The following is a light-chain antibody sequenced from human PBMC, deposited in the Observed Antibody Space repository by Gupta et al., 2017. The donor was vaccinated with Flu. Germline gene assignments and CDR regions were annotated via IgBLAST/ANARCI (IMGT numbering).Light chain of an antibody. CDR3: LLADSGARV. Sequence: GTVTLTWGSSTGAVTSGHYPYWFQQKPGQARRTLIYDTSNKHSWTPARFSGSLLGGKAALTLSGAQPEDEAEYYCLLADSGARVFGGGTKLTVL. V-gene: IGLV7-46*01. CDR1: TGAVTSGHY. J-gene: IGLJ3*02. CDR2: DTS.